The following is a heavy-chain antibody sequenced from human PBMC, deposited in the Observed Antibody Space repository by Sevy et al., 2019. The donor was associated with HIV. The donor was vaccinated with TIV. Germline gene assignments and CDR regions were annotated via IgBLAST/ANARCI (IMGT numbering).Heavy chain of an antibody. CDR3: ARSSCSGGSCYSGPLAY. Sequence: GGSLRLSCAASGFTVSSNYMSWVRQAPGKGLEWVSVIYSGGSTYYADSVKGRFTISRDNSKNTLYLQMNSLRAEDTVVYYCARSSCSGGSCYSGPLAYWGQGTLVTVSS. CDR2: IYSGGST. CDR1: GFTVSSNY. J-gene: IGHJ4*02. D-gene: IGHD2-15*01. V-gene: IGHV3-53*01.